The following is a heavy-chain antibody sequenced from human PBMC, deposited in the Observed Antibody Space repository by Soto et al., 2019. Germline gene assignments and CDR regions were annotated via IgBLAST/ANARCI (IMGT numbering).Heavy chain of an antibody. Sequence: QVQLQESGPGLVKPSQTLSLTCTVSGGSISSGDYYWNWIRQPPGKGLEWIGFIYNTGSTYYNPSLKSRLTISVDMSKNQFSLKLTSVTAADTAVYYCARNDYDYVWESPGGDAFDIWGQGTMVTVSP. D-gene: IGHD3-16*01. CDR1: GGSISSGDYY. V-gene: IGHV4-30-4*01. J-gene: IGHJ3*02. CDR3: ARNDYDYVWESPGGDAFDI. CDR2: IYNTGST.